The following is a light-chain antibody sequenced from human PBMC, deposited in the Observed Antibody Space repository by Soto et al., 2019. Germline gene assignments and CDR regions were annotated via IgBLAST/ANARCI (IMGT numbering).Light chain of an antibody. CDR1: QSNSSY. Sequence: DIQMTQSPSSLSASVGDRVTITCRASQSNSSYLNWYQQKPGKAPKLLIYAASSLQSGVPSRFSGSGSGTDFTLTISSLQPEDFATYYCQQSYSTPGTFGPGTKVDIK. CDR2: AAS. V-gene: IGKV1-39*01. CDR3: QQSYSTPGT. J-gene: IGKJ3*01.